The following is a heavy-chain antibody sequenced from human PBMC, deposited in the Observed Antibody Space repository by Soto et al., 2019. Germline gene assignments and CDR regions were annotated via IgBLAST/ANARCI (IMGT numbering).Heavy chain of an antibody. CDR3: ARTTVTTHLQDY. D-gene: IGHD4-17*01. V-gene: IGHV4-31*03. CDR2: IYNSGST. J-gene: IGHJ4*02. CDR1: GGSISSGGYY. Sequence: QVQLQESGPGLVKPSQTLSLTCTVSGGSISSGGYYWSWIRQHPGKGLEWIGYIYNSGSTYYNPSLKSRVTISVDTSKNQCSLKLSSVTAADTAVYYCARTTVTTHLQDYWGQGTLVTVSS.